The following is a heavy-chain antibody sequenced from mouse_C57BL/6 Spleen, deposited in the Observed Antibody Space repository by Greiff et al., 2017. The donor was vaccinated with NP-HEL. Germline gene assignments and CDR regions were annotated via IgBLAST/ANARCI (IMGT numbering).Heavy chain of an antibody. J-gene: IGHJ4*01. CDR3: TRDGAYYSNYYAMDY. CDR2: ISSGGDYI. V-gene: IGHV5-9-1*02. Sequence: DVMLVESGEGLVKPGGSLKLSCAASGFTFSSYAMSWVRQTPEKRLEWVAYISSGGDYIYYADTVKGRFTISRDHARNTLYLQMSSLKSEDTAMYYCTRDGAYYSNYYAMDYWGQGTSVTVSS. CDR1: GFTFSSYA. D-gene: IGHD2-5*01.